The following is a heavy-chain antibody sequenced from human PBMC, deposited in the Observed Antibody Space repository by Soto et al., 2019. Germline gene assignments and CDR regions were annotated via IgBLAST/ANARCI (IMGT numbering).Heavy chain of an antibody. CDR1: GYTFTGYY. CDR3: ARGGIGVWELPSYYYGMDV. D-gene: IGHD1-26*01. V-gene: IGHV1-2*04. J-gene: IGHJ6*02. CDR2: INPNSGGT. Sequence: QVQLVQSGAEVKKPGASVKVSCKASGYTFTGYYMHWVRQAPGQGLEWMGWINPNSGGTNYAQKFQGWVTMTRDTTISTAYTELSGLRSHDTAVYDGARGGIGVWELPSYYYGMDVWGQGTTVTVSS.